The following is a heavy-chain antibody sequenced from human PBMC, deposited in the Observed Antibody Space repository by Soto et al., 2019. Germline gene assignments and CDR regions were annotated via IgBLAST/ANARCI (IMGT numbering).Heavy chain of an antibody. CDR3: ARSPSTVTTSKYYYYYMDV. D-gene: IGHD4-17*01. V-gene: IGHV3-13*01. J-gene: IGHJ6*03. CDR2: IGTAGDT. CDR1: GFTFSSYD. Sequence: EVQLVESGGGLVQPGGSLRLSCAASGFTFSSYDMHWVRQATGKGLEWVSAIGTAGDTYYPGSVKGRFTISRENAKNSLYLQMNSLRAGDTAVYYCARSPSTVTTSKYYYYYMDVWGKGTKVTVS.